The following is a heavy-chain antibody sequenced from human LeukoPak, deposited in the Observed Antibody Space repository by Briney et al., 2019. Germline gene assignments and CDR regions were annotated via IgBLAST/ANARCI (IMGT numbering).Heavy chain of an antibody. J-gene: IGHJ4*02. D-gene: IGHD3-16*01. CDR2: ISYDGSNK. CDR1: GFTFSSYA. V-gene: IGHV3-30*04. CDR3: AKWGGVYYFDY. Sequence: GGSLRLPCAASGFTFSSYAMHWVRQAPGKGLEWVAVISYDGSNKYYADSVKGRFTISRDNSKNTLYLQMNSLRAEDTAVYYCAKWGGVYYFDYWGQGTLVTVSS.